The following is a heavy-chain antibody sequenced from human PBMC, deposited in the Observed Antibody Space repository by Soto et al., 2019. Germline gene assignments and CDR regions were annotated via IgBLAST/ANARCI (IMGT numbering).Heavy chain of an antibody. CDR3: ASGEIAAAGTRWLVPYYYYGVDV. D-gene: IGHD6-13*01. CDR2: IYYSGST. Sequence: SETLSLTCTVSGGSISSGDYYWSWIRQPPGKGLEWIGYIYYSGSTYYNPSLKSRVTISVDTSKNQFSLKLSSVTAADTAVYYCASGEIAAAGTRWLVPYYYYGVDVWGQGTTVTVSS. CDR1: GGSISSGDYY. V-gene: IGHV4-30-4*01. J-gene: IGHJ6*02.